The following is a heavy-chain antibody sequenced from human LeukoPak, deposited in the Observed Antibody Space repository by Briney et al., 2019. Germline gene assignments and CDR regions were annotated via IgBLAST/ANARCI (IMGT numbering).Heavy chain of an antibody. Sequence: GGSLRLSCAASGFTFSTYVMSWVRQAPGKGLQWVSAISSGGGATYYADSVKGRFTISRDNSKNTLYLQMNSLRAEDTAVYSCAKVGGNPSTLVDYWGQGTLVTVSS. J-gene: IGHJ4*02. CDR2: ISSGGGAT. V-gene: IGHV3-23*01. CDR1: GFTFSTYV. D-gene: IGHD5/OR15-5a*01. CDR3: AKVGGNPSTLVDY.